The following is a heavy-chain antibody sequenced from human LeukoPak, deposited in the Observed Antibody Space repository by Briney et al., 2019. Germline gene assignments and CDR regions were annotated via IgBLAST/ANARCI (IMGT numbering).Heavy chain of an antibody. J-gene: IGHJ4*02. V-gene: IGHV1-8*01. D-gene: IGHD3-10*01. CDR1: GYTFTSYD. CDR3: ARLYYYGSGSYSPSDY. Sequence: ASVKVSCKASGYTFTSYDINWVRQATGQGLEWMGWMNPNSGNTGYAQKFQGRVTMTRNTSISTAYMELSSLRSEDTAVYYCARLYYYGSGSYSPSDYWGQGTLVTVSS. CDR2: MNPNSGNT.